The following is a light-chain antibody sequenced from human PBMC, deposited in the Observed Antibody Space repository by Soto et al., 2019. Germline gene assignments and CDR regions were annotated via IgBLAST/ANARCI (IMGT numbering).Light chain of an antibody. CDR1: QSISSW. Sequence: DIQMTQSPSTLSASVGDRVTITCRASQSISSWLAWYQQKPGKAPKLLIYDASSLESGVPLRFSGSGSGTEFTLTISSLQPDDFATYYCQQYNSYSLPFGQGTKVEIK. J-gene: IGKJ1*01. CDR2: DAS. V-gene: IGKV1-5*01. CDR3: QQYNSYSLP.